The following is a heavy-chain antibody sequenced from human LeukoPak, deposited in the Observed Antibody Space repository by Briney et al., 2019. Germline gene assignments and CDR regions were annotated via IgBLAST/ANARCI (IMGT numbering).Heavy chain of an antibody. CDR3: ARDLLNDEGSSYFFDQ. CDR1: GFSFSAAW. V-gene: IGHV3-48*04. D-gene: IGHD2-2*01. CDR2: ISQSSDRI. J-gene: IGHJ4*02. Sequence: GGSLRLSCEASGFSFSAAWMTWVRQAPGKGLEWVSYISQSSDRIYHADSVKGRFTISRDNAKNSLYLQMDSLRVEDTAVYYCARDLLNDEGSSYFFDQWGQGTLVTVAS.